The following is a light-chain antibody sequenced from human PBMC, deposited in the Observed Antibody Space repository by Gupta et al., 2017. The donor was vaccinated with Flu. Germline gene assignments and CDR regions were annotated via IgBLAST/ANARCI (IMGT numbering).Light chain of an antibody. V-gene: IGLV3-21*02. CDR3: QVWDTTSDYPV. CDR2: DDT. J-gene: IGLJ3*02. CDR1: NIGIYS. Sequence: SYVLTQPPSVSVAPGQTARITCGGNNIGIYSVHWYQQKPGQAPVLVVYDDTDRPSGIPERISGSKSGNTATLTISRVEGEDEADYYCQVWDTTSDYPVFGGGTKLTVL.